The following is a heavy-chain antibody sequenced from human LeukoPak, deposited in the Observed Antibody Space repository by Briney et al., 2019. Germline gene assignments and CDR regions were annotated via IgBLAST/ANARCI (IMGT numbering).Heavy chain of an antibody. CDR3: ARSLRVRGVPDYMDS. CDR1: GFTVSSNY. CDR2: IYKNAIT. D-gene: IGHD3-10*01. J-gene: IGHJ6*03. Sequence: GGSLRLSCAASGFTVSSNYMTWVRQAPGKGLEWVSVIYKNAITYYADTVKGRFTISRDNSKNMLYLQMNSLRADDTAVYYCARSLRVRGVPDYMDSWGKGTTVIISS. V-gene: IGHV3-53*01.